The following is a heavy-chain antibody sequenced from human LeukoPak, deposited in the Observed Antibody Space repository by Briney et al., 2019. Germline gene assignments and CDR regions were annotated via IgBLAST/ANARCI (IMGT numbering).Heavy chain of an antibody. D-gene: IGHD6-13*01. V-gene: IGHV3-23*01. Sequence: GGSLRLSCAASGFTFSSYAVSWVRQAPGKGLEWVSAISGSGGSTYYADSVKGRFTISRDNAKNPLYLQMNSLRAEDTAVYYCARARAASTYCFEYWGQGTLVTVSS. CDR2: ISGSGGST. J-gene: IGHJ4*02. CDR1: GFTFSSYA. CDR3: ARARAASTYCFEY.